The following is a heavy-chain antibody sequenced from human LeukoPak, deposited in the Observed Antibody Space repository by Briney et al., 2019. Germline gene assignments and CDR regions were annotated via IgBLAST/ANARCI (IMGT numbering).Heavy chain of an antibody. J-gene: IGHJ4*02. CDR1: GFTFSSYA. CDR2: ISDSGYYT. V-gene: IGHV3-23*01. D-gene: IGHD2-21*01. Sequence: GSSLGLSCAASGFTFSSYAMSWVRQAPGKGLEWVSTISDSGYYTYYADSVKGRFTISRDNSKNTLHLQMNSLRGEDTAVYYCTKAGLRGDDSHAKLSDYWGQGTLVTVSS. CDR3: TKAGLRGDDSHAKLSDY.